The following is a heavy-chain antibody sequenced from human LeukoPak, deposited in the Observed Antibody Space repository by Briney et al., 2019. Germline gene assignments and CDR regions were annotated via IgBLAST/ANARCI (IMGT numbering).Heavy chain of an antibody. Sequence: PGRSLRLSCGASVFTFRSYDMHWVRQAPGKGREGVAVIWYDGRNKYYADSVKGRFDLSRDNSKNTLYLQMNSLRAEDTAVYYCAKYRDHLRAPPFHYRGEGTLVTVSS. CDR3: AKYRDHLRAPPFHY. D-gene: IGHD4-17*01. CDR1: VFTFRSYD. J-gene: IGHJ4*02. CDR2: IWYDGRNK. V-gene: IGHV3-33*06.